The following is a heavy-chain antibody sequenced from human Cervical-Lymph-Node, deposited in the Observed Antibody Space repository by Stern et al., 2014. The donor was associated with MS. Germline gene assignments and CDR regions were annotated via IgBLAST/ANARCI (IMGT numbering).Heavy chain of an antibody. CDR3: ARDMGSSWLFDY. V-gene: IGHV3-33*01. J-gene: IGHJ4*02. CDR1: KFTFRIHG. CDR2: IWYDENSK. Sequence: VQLVESGGGVVQPGRSLRLSCAASKFTFRIHGMHWVRQPPGKGLEWVAVIWYDENSKYYTDSVKGRFTISRDNSKNKVYLQMNRRRAEDTAVYYCARDMGSSWLFDYWGQGILVTVSS. D-gene: IGHD6-13*01.